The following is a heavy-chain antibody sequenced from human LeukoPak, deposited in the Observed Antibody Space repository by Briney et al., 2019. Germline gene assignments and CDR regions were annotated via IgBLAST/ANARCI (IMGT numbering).Heavy chain of an antibody. CDR3: ARNRGYAFDY. CDR1: GFTFSSYS. Sequence: GGSLRLSCVVSGFTFSSYSMNWVRQAPGKGLEWFSYISSSSSGIYYADSVKGRFTISRDNAKNSLYLQMNSLRGEDTAVYYCARNRGYAFDYWGQGTLVTVSA. J-gene: IGHJ4*02. D-gene: IGHD2-15*01. CDR2: ISSSSSGI. V-gene: IGHV3-48*01.